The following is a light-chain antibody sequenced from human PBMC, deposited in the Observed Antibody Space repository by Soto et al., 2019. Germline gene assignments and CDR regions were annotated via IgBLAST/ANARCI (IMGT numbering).Light chain of an antibody. CDR2: DLS. Sequence: QSALTQPASVSGSPGQSITISCTGTSNDVGGYNYVSWYQQHPGKVPKLMIYDLSNRPSGVSNRFSGSKSGNTASLTISRLQAEAEADYYCSSYTSSRTLVFGGGTKVTVL. CDR3: SSYTSSRTLV. CDR1: SNDVGGYNY. J-gene: IGLJ2*01. V-gene: IGLV2-14*01.